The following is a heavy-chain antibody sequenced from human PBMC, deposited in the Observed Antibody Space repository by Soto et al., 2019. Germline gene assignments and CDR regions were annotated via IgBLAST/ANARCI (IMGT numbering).Heavy chain of an antibody. CDR2: ITIRSSYI. CDR1: GFAFSSYS. V-gene: IGHV3-21*06. D-gene: IGHD6-19*01. Sequence: EVQLVESGGGLVKPGGSLRLSCAASGFAFSSYSMNWVRQAPGKGLEWVAFITIRSSYIYYADSVRGPFTISRDNAKNSLYLQMDGPTAEDTAVYYCARDDGWLVLDYWGQGTLVTVSS. J-gene: IGHJ4*02. CDR3: ARDDGWLVLDY.